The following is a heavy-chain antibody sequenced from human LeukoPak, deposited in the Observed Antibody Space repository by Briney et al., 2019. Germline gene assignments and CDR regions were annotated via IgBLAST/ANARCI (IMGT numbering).Heavy chain of an antibody. D-gene: IGHD5-18*01. CDR1: GFTFSSYSMN. V-gene: IGHV4-39*01. Sequence: GSLRLSCAASGFTFSSYSMNWVRQAPGKGLEWIGSIYYSGSTYYNPSLKSRVTISVDTSKNQFSLKLSSVTAADTAVYYCARQDTAMVPIDYWGQGTLVTVSS. CDR2: IYYSGST. CDR3: ARQDTAMVPIDY. J-gene: IGHJ4*02.